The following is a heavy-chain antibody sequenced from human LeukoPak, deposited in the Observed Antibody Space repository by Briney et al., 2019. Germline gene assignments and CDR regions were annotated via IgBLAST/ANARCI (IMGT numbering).Heavy chain of an antibody. CDR3: ASAGAGGSGSYYNLHYYMDV. Sequence: PGGSLRLSCAASGFTFSSYGMSWVRQAPGKGLEWVSAISGSGGSTYYADSVKGRFTISRDNSKNTLYLQMNSLRAEDTAVYYCASAGAGGSGSYYNLHYYMDVWGKGTTVTISS. CDR2: ISGSGGST. V-gene: IGHV3-23*01. J-gene: IGHJ6*03. D-gene: IGHD3-10*01. CDR1: GFTFSSYG.